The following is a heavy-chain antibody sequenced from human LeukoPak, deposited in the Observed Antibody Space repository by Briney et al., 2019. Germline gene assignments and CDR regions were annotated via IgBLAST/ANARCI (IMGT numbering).Heavy chain of an antibody. CDR1: GYSISTGYY. J-gene: IGHJ5*02. CDR2: FYHGGST. D-gene: IGHD3-22*01. CDR3: VRGTGYDSSGYYFGNWFDP. Sequence: SETLSLTCTVSGYSISTGYYWDWIRQPPGKGLEWIGTFYHGGSTYYNPSLKSRVTISVDTSKNQFSPKLSSVTAADTAVYYCVRGTGYDSSGYYFGNWFDPWGQGTLVTVSS. V-gene: IGHV4-38-2*02.